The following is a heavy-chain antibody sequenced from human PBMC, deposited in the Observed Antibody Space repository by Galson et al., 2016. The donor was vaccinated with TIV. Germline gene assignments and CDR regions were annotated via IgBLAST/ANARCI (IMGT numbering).Heavy chain of an antibody. Sequence: SLRLSCAASGFTFSKFWMHWVRQVPGKGLVWVPRIKTDGSRTDYVDAGQGRFTISRDNVKNMVYLQMESLRVEDTAVYYCRARGDSRAHDVFDFWGRGTMVTVSS. CDR1: GFTFSKFW. D-gene: IGHD3-3*01. CDR3: RARGDSRAHDVFDF. V-gene: IGHV3-74*01. J-gene: IGHJ3*01. CDR2: IKTDGSRT.